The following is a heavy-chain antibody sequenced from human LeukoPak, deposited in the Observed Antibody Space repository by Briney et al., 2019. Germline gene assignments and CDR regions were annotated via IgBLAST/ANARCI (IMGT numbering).Heavy chain of an antibody. Sequence: ASVKVSCKASGYTYTSYDINWVRQATGQGLEWMGWRNPNSGNTGYAQKFQGRVTMTRNTSISTAYMELSSLRSEDTAVYYCARRDGYNNYYYYGMDVWGQGTTVTVSS. CDR2: RNPNSGNT. CDR1: GYTYTSYD. J-gene: IGHJ6*02. CDR3: ARRDGYNNYYYYGMDV. V-gene: IGHV1-8*01. D-gene: IGHD5-24*01.